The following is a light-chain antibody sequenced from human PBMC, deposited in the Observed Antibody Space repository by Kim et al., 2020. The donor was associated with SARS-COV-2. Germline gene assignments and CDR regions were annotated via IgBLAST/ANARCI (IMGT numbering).Light chain of an antibody. CDR3: NSRDSNDNVV. CDR2: GKN. V-gene: IGLV3-19*01. Sequence: SSELTQDPAVSVALGQTVRITCQGDSLRSYYASWYQQKPGQAPVLVTYGKNNRPSGIPDRFSGSSSGNTASLTITGAQAEDEADYYCNSRDSNDNVVFGGGTQLTVL. J-gene: IGLJ2*01. CDR1: SLRSYY.